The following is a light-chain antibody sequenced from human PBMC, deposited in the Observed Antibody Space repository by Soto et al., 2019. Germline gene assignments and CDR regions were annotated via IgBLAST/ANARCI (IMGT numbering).Light chain of an antibody. CDR3: QQYWGR. Sequence: DIQMTQSPSTLSASVGDRVTITCRASQSISSWLAWYQQKPGKAPKLLIYKASSLESGVPSRFSGSGSGTEFTLTISSLQPDDFATYYCQQYWGRFSPGTKVDIK. V-gene: IGKV1-5*03. CDR1: QSISSW. CDR2: KAS. J-gene: IGKJ3*01.